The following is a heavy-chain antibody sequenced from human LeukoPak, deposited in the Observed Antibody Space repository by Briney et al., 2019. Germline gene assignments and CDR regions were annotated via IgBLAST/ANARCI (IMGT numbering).Heavy chain of an antibody. V-gene: IGHV3-7*01. CDR1: GFTLSSYA. CDR2: IKQDGSEK. J-gene: IGHJ5*02. Sequence: GGSLRLSCAASGFTLSSYAMSWVRQAPGKGLEWVANIKQDGSEKYYVDSVKGRFTISRDNAKNLLYLQMNSLRAEDTAVYYCARDLGGRYSSHHNWFDPWGQGTLVTVSS. CDR3: ARDLGGRYSSHHNWFDP. D-gene: IGHD6-13*01.